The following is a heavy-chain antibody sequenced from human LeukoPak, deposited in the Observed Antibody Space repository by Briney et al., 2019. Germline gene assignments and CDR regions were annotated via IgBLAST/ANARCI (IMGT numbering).Heavy chain of an antibody. CDR1: GFTFSSYP. CDR3: VRAYHPGGWFDP. Sequence: GGSLTLSCAASGFTFSSYPMMCLAQAPGKGLEGGSDLSCSGGSTYYPDSVKGRFTISRDNAKNSLYLQMNSLTAEDTAVHYCVRAYHPGGWFDPWGQGTLVIVSS. V-gene: IGHV3-23*01. D-gene: IGHD2-21*01. J-gene: IGHJ5*02. CDR2: LSCSGGST.